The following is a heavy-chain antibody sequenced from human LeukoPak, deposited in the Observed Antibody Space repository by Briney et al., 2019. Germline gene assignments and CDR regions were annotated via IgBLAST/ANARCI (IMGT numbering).Heavy chain of an antibody. J-gene: IGHJ4*02. Sequence: GGSLRLSCSASGFTFGDYGMTWFRQAPGKGLEWVGFIRSKAYGGTTNYAASVEGRFTFSRDDSKSIAYLQMNSLKTEDTAVYYCTGNDHGYYERVITYWDQGTLVTVSS. CDR2: IRSKAYGGTT. V-gene: IGHV3-49*03. CDR1: GFTFGDYG. D-gene: IGHD3-22*01. CDR3: TGNDHGYYERVITY.